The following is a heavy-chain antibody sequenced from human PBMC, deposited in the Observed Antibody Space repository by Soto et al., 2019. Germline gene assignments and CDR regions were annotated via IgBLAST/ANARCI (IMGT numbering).Heavy chain of an antibody. V-gene: IGHV4-31*03. Sequence: PSETLSLTCTVSGGSISSGGYYWSWIRQHPGKGLEWIGYIYYSGSTYYNPSLKSRVTISVDTSKNQFSLKLSSVAAADTAVYYCARAGSGYDYFNAFDIWGQGTMVTVS. J-gene: IGHJ3*02. CDR3: ARAGSGYDYFNAFDI. CDR2: IYYSGST. CDR1: GGSISSGGYY. D-gene: IGHD5-12*01.